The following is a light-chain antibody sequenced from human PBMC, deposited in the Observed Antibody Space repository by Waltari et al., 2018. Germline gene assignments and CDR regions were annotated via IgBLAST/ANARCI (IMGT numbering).Light chain of an antibody. CDR3: SSYTYINPPFL. V-gene: IGLV2-14*03. CDR1: SSDLGGYSF. J-gene: IGLJ1*01. CDR2: DVS. Sequence: QSALTQPASVSGSPGQSITISCTRSSSDLGGYSFVSWYQHHPGRAPKLIIYDVSHRPSDVSIRFSGSKSGNTASLTISGLLPEDEADYYCSSYTYINPPFLFGTGTKVTVL.